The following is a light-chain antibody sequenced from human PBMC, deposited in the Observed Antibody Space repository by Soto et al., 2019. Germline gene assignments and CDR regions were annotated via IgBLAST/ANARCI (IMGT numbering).Light chain of an antibody. CDR1: SSNIGNNY. CDR2: RND. CDR3: TTWDDSLSAVV. Sequence: QALVTQPPSASGTPGQRVTISCSGSSSNIGNNYVHWYQQLPGTAPKLLIYRNDQRPSGVPDRFSGSKSGTSASLAISGLRSEDETDYYCTTWDDSLSAVVFGGGTKVTVL. V-gene: IGLV1-47*01. J-gene: IGLJ2*01.